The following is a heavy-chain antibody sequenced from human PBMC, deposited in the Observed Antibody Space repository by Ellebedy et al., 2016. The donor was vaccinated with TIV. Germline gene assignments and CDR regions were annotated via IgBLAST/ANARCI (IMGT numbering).Heavy chain of an antibody. CDR1: GYSFTRSY. D-gene: IGHD4-23*01. Sequence: AASVKVSCKTSGYSFTRSYIDWVRQAPGQGREWMGKINPTGGGTTYALKFQGRVTMTRDTSTSTVYMELGSLRADDTAVYYCARVDSGGAFDYWGQGTLVTVSS. CDR3: ARVDSGGAFDY. J-gene: IGHJ4*02. CDR2: INPTGGGT. V-gene: IGHV1-46*01.